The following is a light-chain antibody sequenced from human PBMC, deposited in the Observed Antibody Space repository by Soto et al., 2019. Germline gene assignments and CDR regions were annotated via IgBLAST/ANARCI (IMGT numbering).Light chain of an antibody. Sequence: EIVMTQSPATLSVSPGERATLSCRASQSVSTNLAWYQQKPGQAPSLLIYGASTRATGIPARFSGSGSGTEFTLTISSLQSEDFAVYSCQQYNNWPLTFGGGTKV. V-gene: IGKV3-15*01. CDR2: GAS. CDR1: QSVSTN. CDR3: QQYNNWPLT. J-gene: IGKJ4*01.